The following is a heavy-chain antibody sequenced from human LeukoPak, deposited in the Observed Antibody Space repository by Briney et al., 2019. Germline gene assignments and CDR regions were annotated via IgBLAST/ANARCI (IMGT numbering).Heavy chain of an antibody. V-gene: IGHV1-18*01. CDR2: ISAYNGNT. J-gene: IGHJ6*02. D-gene: IGHD3-10*01. Sequence: ASVKVSCKASGYTFTSYGITWVRQAPGQGLEWMGWISAYNGNTNYAQKLQGRVTMTTDTSTSTAYMELRSLRSDDTAVYYCARDLPSRVWFGESYGMDVWGQGTTVTVSS. CDR1: GYTFTSYG. CDR3: ARDLPSRVWFGESYGMDV.